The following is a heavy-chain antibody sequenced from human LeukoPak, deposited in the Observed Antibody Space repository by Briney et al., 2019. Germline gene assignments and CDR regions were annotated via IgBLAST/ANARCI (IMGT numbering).Heavy chain of an antibody. CDR2: IYYSGST. Sequence: SETLSLTCTVSGGSISSSSYYWGWIRQPPGKGLEWIGSIYYSGSTYYNPSLKSRVTISVDTSKNQFSLKLSSVTAADTAVYYCARGSRYSSGWYDAFDIWGHGTMVTVSS. D-gene: IGHD6-19*01. CDR3: ARGSRYSSGWYDAFDI. CDR1: GGSISSSSYY. J-gene: IGHJ3*02. V-gene: IGHV4-39*01.